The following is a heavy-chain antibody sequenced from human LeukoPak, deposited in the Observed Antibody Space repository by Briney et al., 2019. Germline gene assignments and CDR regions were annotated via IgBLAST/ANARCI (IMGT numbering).Heavy chain of an antibody. CDR1: GGSISSHY. Sequence: SETLSLTCTVSGGSISSHYWSWIRQPPGKGLEWIGYIYYSGSTNYNPSLKSQVTISVDTSKNQFSLKLSSVTAADTAVYYCAREAVHYYYYYMDVWGKGTTVTVSS. J-gene: IGHJ6*03. CDR3: AREAVHYYYYYMDV. V-gene: IGHV4-59*11. CDR2: IYYSGST.